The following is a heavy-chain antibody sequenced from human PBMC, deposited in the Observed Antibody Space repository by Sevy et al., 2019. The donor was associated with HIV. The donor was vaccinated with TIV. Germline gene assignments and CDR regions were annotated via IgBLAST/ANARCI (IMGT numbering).Heavy chain of an antibody. J-gene: IGHJ4*02. Sequence: GGSLRLSCAASGFTFDDYAMHWVRQVPGKGLEWVSGISWNSGSIDYAHSVKGRFTISRDNAKNSLYLQMNSLRAEDTALYYCAKDIRDSSGYIDYWGQGTLVTVSS. CDR2: ISWNSGSI. V-gene: IGHV3-9*01. D-gene: IGHD3-22*01. CDR1: GFTFDDYA. CDR3: AKDIRDSSGYIDY.